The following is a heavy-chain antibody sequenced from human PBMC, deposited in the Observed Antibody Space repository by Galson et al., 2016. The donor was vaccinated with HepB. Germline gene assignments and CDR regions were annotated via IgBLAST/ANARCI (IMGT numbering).Heavy chain of an antibody. CDR2: ISITSTTK. D-gene: IGHD3-22*01. Sequence: SLRLSCAGSGFTLSRHSMNWVRQAPGKGLEWISYISITSTTKYYADSVKGRFTISRDNAKNSLYLQMNSLRDEDTAVYYCARDDRWYYYDSSGYYYGAFDMRGQGTMVAVSS. CDR1: GFTLSRHS. V-gene: IGHV3-48*02. J-gene: IGHJ3*02. CDR3: ARDDRWYYYDSSGYYYGAFDM.